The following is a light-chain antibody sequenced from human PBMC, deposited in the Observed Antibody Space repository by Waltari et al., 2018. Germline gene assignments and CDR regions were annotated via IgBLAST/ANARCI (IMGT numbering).Light chain of an antibody. CDR3: QQYYNTPLA. J-gene: IGKJ1*01. CDR2: WAS. V-gene: IGKV4-1*01. Sequence: DIVMTQSPDSLAVSLGERATTNCKSSQSVLYSSNSKNYLAWYQQKPGQTPKLLIYWASTRESGVPDRFSGSGSGTDFTLTISSLQAEDVAVYYCQQYYNTPLAFGQGTKVEIK. CDR1: QSVLYSSNSKNY.